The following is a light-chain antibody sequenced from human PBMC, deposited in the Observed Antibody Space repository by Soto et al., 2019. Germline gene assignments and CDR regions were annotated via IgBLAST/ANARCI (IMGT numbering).Light chain of an antibody. J-gene: IGLJ1*01. CDR3: CSFARGNTYV. CDR1: SSDVGSYNL. V-gene: IGLV2-23*01. Sequence: QSALTQPASVSGSPGQSITLSCTGTSSDVGSYNLVSWYQQHPGKAPKLMISEGGKRPSGVSTRFSGSKSGNTASLTISGFQAEDEADYYCCSFARGNTYVFGTGTKLTVL. CDR2: EGG.